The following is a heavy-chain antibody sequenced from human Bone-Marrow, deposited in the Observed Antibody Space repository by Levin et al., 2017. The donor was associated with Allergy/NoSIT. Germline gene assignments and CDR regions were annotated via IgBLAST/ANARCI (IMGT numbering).Heavy chain of an antibody. CDR2: IYNDGRT. D-gene: IGHD5-18*01. V-gene: IGHV3-53*01. CDR1: GFAVSDKY. J-gene: IGHJ4*02. CDR3: ARDTGMAIHDY. Sequence: GGSLRLSCAASGFAVSDKYMSWVRQAPGKGLEWVSIIYNDGRTYYTDSVKGRFTISKDTSENRVYLQMNSLRAEDTAVYYCARDTGMAIHDYWGQGTLVTVSS.